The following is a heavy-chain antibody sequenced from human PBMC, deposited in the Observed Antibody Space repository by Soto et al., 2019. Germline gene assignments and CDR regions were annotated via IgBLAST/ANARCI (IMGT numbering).Heavy chain of an antibody. CDR2: ISFDGNNK. CDR3: AREYSGGWFDY. V-gene: IGHV3-30-3*01. CDR1: GFSFSNSA. Sequence: PGGSLRLSCAASGFSFSNSAMQWVRQAPGKGLEWVAGISFDGNNKYYADSVKGRFTISRDNSKNTLYLQMNSLRAEDTAVYYCAREYSGGWFDYWGQGTLVTVSS. J-gene: IGHJ4*02. D-gene: IGHD6-19*01.